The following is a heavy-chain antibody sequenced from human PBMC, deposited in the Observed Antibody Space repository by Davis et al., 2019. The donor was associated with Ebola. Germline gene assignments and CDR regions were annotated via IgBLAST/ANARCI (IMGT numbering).Heavy chain of an antibody. CDR2: IRSKANSYAT. D-gene: IGHD6-6*01. V-gene: IGHV3-73*01. CDR1: GFNFSGSA. J-gene: IGHJ1*01. Sequence: GESLKISCAASGFNFSGSAMHWVRQASGKGLEWVGRIRSKANSYATAYAASVRGRFTISRDDSKNTAYLQMNSLKTEDTAVYYCTSSSPGYWGQGTLVTVSS. CDR3: TSSSPGY.